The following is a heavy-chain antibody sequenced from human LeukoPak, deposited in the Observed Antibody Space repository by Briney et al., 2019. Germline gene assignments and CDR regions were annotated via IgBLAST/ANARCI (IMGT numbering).Heavy chain of an antibody. D-gene: IGHD3-22*01. Sequence: GGSLGLSCSASGFTFSNYAMHWVRQAPGQGLEYVSAISDTGGSTFYADSVKGRFTISRDNSKNTLYLQMSSLRAEDTAVYYCVKVLGSLYYYDSWGQGTLVTVSS. J-gene: IGHJ5*01. V-gene: IGHV3-64D*06. CDR3: VKVLGSLYYYDS. CDR2: ISDTGGST. CDR1: GFTFSNYA.